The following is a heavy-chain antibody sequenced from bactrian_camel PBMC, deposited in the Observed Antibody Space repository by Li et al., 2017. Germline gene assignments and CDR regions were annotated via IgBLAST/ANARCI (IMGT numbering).Heavy chain of an antibody. CDR3: ANGLGVTYLSDY. CDR2: MDSGGDNT. J-gene: IGHJ4*01. Sequence: HVQLVESGGDLVQPGGSLRLSCVASGFTFSNVAMFWVCQAPGKGLEWVSAMDSGGDNTFYTDSVKGRFTISADHAKNTLLLQLNSLKTEDTAMYYCANGLGVTYLSDYWGQGTQV. D-gene: IGHD3*01. V-gene: IGHV3S1*01. CDR1: GFTFSNVA.